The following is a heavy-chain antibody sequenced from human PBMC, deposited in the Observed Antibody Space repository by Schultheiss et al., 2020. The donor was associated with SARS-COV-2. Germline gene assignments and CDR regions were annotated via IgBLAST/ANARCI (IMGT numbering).Heavy chain of an antibody. Sequence: GESLKISCAASGFTFSSYSMNWVRQAPGKGLEWVSYISSSSSTIYYADSVKGRFTISRDNAKNSLYLQMNSLRAEDTAVYYCARNGDLNWFDPWGQGTLVTVSS. CDR1: GFTFSSYS. J-gene: IGHJ5*02. D-gene: IGHD4-17*01. CDR2: ISSSSSTI. V-gene: IGHV3-48*01. CDR3: ARNGDLNWFDP.